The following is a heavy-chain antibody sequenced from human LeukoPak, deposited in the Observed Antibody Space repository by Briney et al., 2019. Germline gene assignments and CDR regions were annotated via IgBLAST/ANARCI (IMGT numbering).Heavy chain of an antibody. V-gene: IGHV4-59*03. D-gene: IGHD3-16*01. J-gene: IGHJ5*02. CDR3: ARLHASRAEEFDP. Sequence: SETLSLTCTVSGVSISGYYWCWLRQPPGQGLEWVWYIYSCGSASYNPSLISRITILVDTSKNQFSLTLTSVTAADTAVYYCARLHASRAEEFDPWGQGTLVTVSS. CDR2: IYSCGSA. CDR1: GVSISGYY.